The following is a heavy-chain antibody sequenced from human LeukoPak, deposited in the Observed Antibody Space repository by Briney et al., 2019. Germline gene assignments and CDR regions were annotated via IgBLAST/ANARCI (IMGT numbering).Heavy chain of an antibody. V-gene: IGHV4-59*12. D-gene: IGHD3-10*01. CDR1: GGSISSYS. CDR3: AGDYGSGSYRFDY. Sequence: KPSETLSLTCTVSGGSISSYSWSWVRQPPGRGLEWIGYIYYSGSTTYNPSLKSRVTISLDTSKNQFTLKLSSVTAADTAVYYCAGDYGSGSYRFDYWGQGTLVTVSS. CDR2: IYYSGST. J-gene: IGHJ4*02.